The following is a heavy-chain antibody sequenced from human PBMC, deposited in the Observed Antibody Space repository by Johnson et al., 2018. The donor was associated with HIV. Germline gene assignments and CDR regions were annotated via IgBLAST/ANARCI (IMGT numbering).Heavy chain of an antibody. CDR1: GFTFSSYV. CDR2: ISYDGSNK. V-gene: IGHV3-30-3*01. Sequence: QVQLVESGGGVVQPGRSLRLSCAASGFTFSSYVMHWVRQAPGKGLEWVALISYDGSNKYYADSVKGRFTISRDNSKNTLYLQMNSLRAEDTAVYYCAREEVASMIVVVLAYDAFDIWGQGTMVTVSS. D-gene: IGHD3-22*01. J-gene: IGHJ3*02. CDR3: AREEVASMIVVVLAYDAFDI.